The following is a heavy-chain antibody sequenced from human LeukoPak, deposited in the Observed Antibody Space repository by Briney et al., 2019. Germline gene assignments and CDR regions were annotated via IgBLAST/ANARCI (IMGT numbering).Heavy chain of an antibody. D-gene: IGHD3-3*01. V-gene: IGHV4-59*01. Sequence: SETLSLTCTVSGASISSYYWSWIRQPPGEALEWIGYISYSGSTNYSPSLKSRVTISVDTSNNQFSLKLSSVTAADTAVYYCARTIRVTIFGGYYFDDWGQGTLVTVSS. J-gene: IGHJ4*02. CDR2: ISYSGST. CDR3: ARTIRVTIFGGYYFDD. CDR1: GASISSYY.